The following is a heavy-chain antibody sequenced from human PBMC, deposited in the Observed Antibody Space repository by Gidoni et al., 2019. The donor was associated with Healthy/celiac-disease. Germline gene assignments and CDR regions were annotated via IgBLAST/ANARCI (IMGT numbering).Heavy chain of an antibody. J-gene: IGHJ5*02. Sequence: QVQLVQSGAEVQKPGSSGKVSRKASGGTFSSYAISWLRQAPGQGLEWVGGIIPICGTANYAQKFQGRVTITADESTSTAYMELSSLRSEDTAVYYCARADKIGWMMYNWFDPWGQGTLVTVSS. CDR2: IIPICGTA. CDR1: GGTFSSYA. D-gene: IGHD2-15*01. CDR3: ARADKIGWMMYNWFDP. V-gene: IGHV1-69*01.